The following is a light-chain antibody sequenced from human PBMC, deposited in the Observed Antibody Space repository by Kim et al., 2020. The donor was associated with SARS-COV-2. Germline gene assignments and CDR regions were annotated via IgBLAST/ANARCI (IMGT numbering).Light chain of an antibody. CDR2: LNSDGSH. J-gene: IGLJ3*02. V-gene: IGLV4-69*01. CDR3: QTWGTGIRV. Sequence: ATVRLTCTLGSGNSSYAIAGHQQQPEKGPRYLMKLNSDGSHSKGDGIPDRFSGSSSGAERYLTIASLQSEDEADYYCQTWGTGIRVFGGGTQLTVL. CDR1: SGNSSYA.